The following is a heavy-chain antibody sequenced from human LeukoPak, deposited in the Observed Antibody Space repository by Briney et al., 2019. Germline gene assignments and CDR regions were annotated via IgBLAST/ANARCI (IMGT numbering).Heavy chain of an antibody. V-gene: IGHV1-18*01. J-gene: IGHJ4*02. Sequence: ASVKLSCKVSGYTFSTYGISWVRQPPGQGLEWTGWISVYIGHINYAQKFQGRVTMTTDTSTSTAYMELRSLRSDDTAVYYCTRGPTYESSGYYSYWGQGTLVTVSS. CDR1: GYTFSTYG. CDR2: ISVYIGHI. D-gene: IGHD3-22*01. CDR3: TRGPTYESSGYYSY.